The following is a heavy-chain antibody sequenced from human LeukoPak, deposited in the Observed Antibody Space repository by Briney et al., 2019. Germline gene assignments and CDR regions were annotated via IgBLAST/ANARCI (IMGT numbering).Heavy chain of an antibody. CDR2: ISAYNGNT. V-gene: IGHV1-18*01. CDR3: ARDSVLLWFGEIDY. J-gene: IGHJ4*02. D-gene: IGHD3-10*01. Sequence: ASVKVSCKASGYTFTSYGISWVRRAPGQRLEWRGWISAYNGNTNYAQKLQGRVTMTTDTSTSTAYMELRSLRSDDTAVYYCARDSVLLWFGEIDYWGQGTLVTVSS. CDR1: GYTFTSYG.